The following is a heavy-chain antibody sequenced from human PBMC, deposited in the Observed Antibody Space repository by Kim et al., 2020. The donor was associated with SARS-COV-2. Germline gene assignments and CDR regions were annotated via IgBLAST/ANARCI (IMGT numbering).Heavy chain of an antibody. CDR1: GFTFSSYG. CDR2: IWYDGSNK. D-gene: IGHD3-3*01. Sequence: GGSLRLSCAASGFTFSSYGMHWVRQAPGKGLEWVAVIWYDGSNKYYADSVKGRFTISRDNSKNTLYLQMNSLRAEDTAVYYCAKDRRFLEWSSNWFDPWGQGTLVTVSS. CDR3: AKDRRFLEWSSNWFDP. V-gene: IGHV3-33*06. J-gene: IGHJ5*02.